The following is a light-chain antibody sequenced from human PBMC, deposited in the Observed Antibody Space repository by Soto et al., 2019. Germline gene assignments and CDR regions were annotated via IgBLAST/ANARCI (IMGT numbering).Light chain of an antibody. CDR2: DGS. CDR3: LQHKGYPHT. Sequence: DIQMTQSPSDMSAYVGDRVTITCRASQDIRNFLVWFQQKPGKVPKRLIYDGSSLESGVPARFSGSGSGTEFTLTISSLQPEDFATYYCLQHKGYPHTFGQGTKLEIK. J-gene: IGKJ2*01. CDR1: QDIRNF. V-gene: IGKV1-17*03.